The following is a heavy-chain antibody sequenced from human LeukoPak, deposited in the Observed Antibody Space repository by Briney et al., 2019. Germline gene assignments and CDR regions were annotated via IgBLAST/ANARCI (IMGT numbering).Heavy chain of an antibody. D-gene: IGHD2-21*01. V-gene: IGHV3-30-3*01. CDR3: ASSFLWPAGSLDY. Sequence: GGSLRLSCAASVFTLSSYSMHWVRQAQCKGLEWVAVISYDGSNKYYADSVKGRFTISRDNSKNTLYLQMNSLRAEDTAVYYCASSFLWPAGSLDYWGQGTLVTVSS. J-gene: IGHJ4*02. CDR1: VFTLSSYS. CDR2: ISYDGSNK.